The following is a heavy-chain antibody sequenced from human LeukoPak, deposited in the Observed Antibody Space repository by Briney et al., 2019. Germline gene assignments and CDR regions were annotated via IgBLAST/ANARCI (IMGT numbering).Heavy chain of an antibody. V-gene: IGHV4-4*07. CDR3: ARDPEGHGYYFDY. CDR2: IHTSGST. CDR1: GGSTSNYF. Sequence: SETLSLTCTVSGGSTSNYFCTWLRQSAGKGLEWIGRIHTSGSTNYNPSLKSRVSISVDTSKNQFSLKLSSVTAADTAVYYCARDPEGHGYYFDYWGQGALVTVSS. J-gene: IGHJ4*02. D-gene: IGHD3-3*01.